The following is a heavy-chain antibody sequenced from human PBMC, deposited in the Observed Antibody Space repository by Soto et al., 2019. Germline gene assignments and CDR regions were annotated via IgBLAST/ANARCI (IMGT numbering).Heavy chain of an antibody. D-gene: IGHD1-20*01. CDR2: MNPNSGNT. CDR3: ARGFRNNWNHADY. J-gene: IGHJ4*02. Sequence: VKVSCKASGYTFTSYDINWVRQATGQGLEWMGWMNPNSGNTGYAQKFQGRVTMTRNTSISTAYMELSSLRSEDTAVYYCARGFRNNWNHADYWGQGTLVTVSS. V-gene: IGHV1-8*01. CDR1: GYTFTSYD.